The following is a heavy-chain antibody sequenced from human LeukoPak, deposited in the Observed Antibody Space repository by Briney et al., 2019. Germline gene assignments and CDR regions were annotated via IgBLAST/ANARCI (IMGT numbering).Heavy chain of an antibody. CDR3: ARQGGYCSSTSCPEFDI. J-gene: IGHJ3*02. D-gene: IGHD2-2*01. CDR1: GYTFTSYY. CDR2: INPSGGST. V-gene: IGHV1-46*01. Sequence: GASVKVSCKASGYTFTSYYMLWVRQAPGQGLEWMGIINPSGGSTSYAQKFQGRVTMTEDTSTDTAYMELSSLRSEDTAVYYCARQGGYCSSTSCPEFDIWGQGTMVTVSS.